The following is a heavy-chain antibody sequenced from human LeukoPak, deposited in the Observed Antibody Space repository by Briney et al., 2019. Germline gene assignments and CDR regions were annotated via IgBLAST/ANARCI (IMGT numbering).Heavy chain of an antibody. V-gene: IGHV1-24*01. J-gene: IGHJ4*02. D-gene: IGHD1-1*01. CDR2: FDPEDGET. CDR3: ARDMGTTGLDY. CDR1: GYTLTELS. Sequence: GASVKVSCKVSGYTLTELSMHWVRQAPGKGLEWMGGFDPEDGETIYAQKFQGRVTMTRDTSISTAYMELSRLRSDDTAVYYCARDMGTTGLDYWGQGTLVTVSS.